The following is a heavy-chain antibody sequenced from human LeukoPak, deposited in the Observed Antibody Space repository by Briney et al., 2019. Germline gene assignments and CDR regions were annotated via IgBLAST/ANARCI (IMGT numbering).Heavy chain of an antibody. J-gene: IGHJ4*02. CDR1: GFSFSSYA. CDR2: ISGDGTRT. D-gene: IGHD6-19*01. V-gene: IGHV3-23*01. CDR3: ARDVAVAEDYFDY. Sequence: GGSLRLSCAASGFSFSSYAMTWARQAPVKGLEWVSAISGDGTRTYYADSVKGRFTISRDNSKNTLYLQMNSLRAEDTAVYYCARDVAVAEDYFDYWGQGTLVTVSS.